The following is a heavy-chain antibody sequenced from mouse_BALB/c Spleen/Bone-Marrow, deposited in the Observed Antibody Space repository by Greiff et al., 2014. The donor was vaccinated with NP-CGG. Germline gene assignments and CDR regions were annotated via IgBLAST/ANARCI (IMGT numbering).Heavy chain of an antibody. CDR3: ARRGANWDWYFDV. J-gene: IGHJ1*01. D-gene: IGHD4-1*01. Sequence: VQLQQSGPGLVKPSQSLSLTCTVTGYSITSDYAWNWIRQFPGNKLEWMGYISYSGSTSYNPSLKSRIYITRDTSKNQFFLQLNSVTTEDTATYYCARRGANWDWYFDVWGAGTTVTVSS. V-gene: IGHV3-2*02. CDR1: GYSITSDYA. CDR2: ISYSGST.